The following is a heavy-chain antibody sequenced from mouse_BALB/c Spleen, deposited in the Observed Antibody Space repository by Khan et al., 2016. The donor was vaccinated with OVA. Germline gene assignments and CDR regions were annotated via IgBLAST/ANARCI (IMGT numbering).Heavy chain of an antibody. CDR3: ARYRYDYFDY. J-gene: IGHJ2*01. V-gene: IGHV1-87*01. CDR1: GYTFTSYW. Sequence: QVQLQQSGAELARPGASVKLSCKSSGYTFTSYWMQWVKQRPGQGLEWIGAIYPGDGDTRYTQKFKGKATLTADKSSNTAYMQLSSLASEDSAVYYCARYRYDYFDYWGQGTTLTVSS. CDR2: IYPGDGDT. D-gene: IGHD2-14*01.